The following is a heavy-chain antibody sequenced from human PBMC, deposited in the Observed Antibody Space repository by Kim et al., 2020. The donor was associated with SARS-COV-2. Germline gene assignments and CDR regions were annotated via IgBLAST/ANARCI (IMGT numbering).Heavy chain of an antibody. Sequence: IYYADSVKGRFTISRDNAKTSLYLQMNSLRYEDTAVYYWARDPRLGGFVYWGQGTLVTVSS. CDR3: ARDPRLGGFVY. CDR2: I. D-gene: IGHD5-12*01. V-gene: IGHV3-48*02. J-gene: IGHJ4*02.